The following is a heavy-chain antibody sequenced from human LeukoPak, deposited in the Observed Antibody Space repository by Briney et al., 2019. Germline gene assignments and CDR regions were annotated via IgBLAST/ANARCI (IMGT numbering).Heavy chain of an antibody. CDR1: GGSISSYY. Sequence: SETLSLTCTVSGGSISSYYWSWIRQPAGKGLEWIGRIYTSGSTNYNPSLKSRVTMSVDTSKNQFSLKLSSVTAADTAVYYCAREDDFWSGYFPYYMDVWGKGTTVTVSS. J-gene: IGHJ6*03. CDR3: AREDDFWSGYFPYYMDV. V-gene: IGHV4-4*07. D-gene: IGHD3-3*01. CDR2: IYTSGST.